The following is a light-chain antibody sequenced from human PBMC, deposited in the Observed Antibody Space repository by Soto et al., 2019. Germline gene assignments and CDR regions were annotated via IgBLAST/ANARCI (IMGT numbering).Light chain of an antibody. Sequence: QPVPPQPPSASGTPGQRVIISCSGSSSNIGSNTVNWYQQLPGTAPKLLIYSHNQRPSGVPVRFAGSKSGTSASLAISGLQSEDGSDYGCPAWDDSLNGYVFGTGTKLTVL. CDR2: SHN. CDR3: PAWDDSLNGYV. V-gene: IGLV1-44*01. CDR1: SSNIGSNT. J-gene: IGLJ1*01.